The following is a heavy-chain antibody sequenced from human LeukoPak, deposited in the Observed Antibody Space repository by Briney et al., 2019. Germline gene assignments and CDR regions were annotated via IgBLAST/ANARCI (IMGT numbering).Heavy chain of an antibody. D-gene: IGHD2-15*01. Sequence: ASVKVSCKASGYTFTGYYMHWVRQAPGQGLEWMGIINPSGGSTSYAQKFQGRVTMTRDMSTSTVYMELSSLRSEDTAVYYCARDLGYCSGGSCYWFDPWGQGTLVTVSS. J-gene: IGHJ5*02. V-gene: IGHV1-46*01. CDR3: ARDLGYCSGGSCYWFDP. CDR1: GYTFTGYY. CDR2: INPSGGST.